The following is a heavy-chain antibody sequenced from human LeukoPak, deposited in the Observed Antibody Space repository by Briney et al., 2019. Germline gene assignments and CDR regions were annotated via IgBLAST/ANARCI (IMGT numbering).Heavy chain of an antibody. CDR2: MNPNTANT. V-gene: IGHV1-8*03. CDR3: ARIELMVYEDAFDI. Sequence: VASVKVSCKASGYTFTTYDIKWVRQATGQGLEWMGWMNPNTANTGYAQKFQGRVTITRNTSISTAYMELSSLRSEDTAVYFCARIELMVYEDAFDIWGQGTMVTVSS. J-gene: IGHJ3*02. CDR1: GYTFTTYD. D-gene: IGHD2-8*01.